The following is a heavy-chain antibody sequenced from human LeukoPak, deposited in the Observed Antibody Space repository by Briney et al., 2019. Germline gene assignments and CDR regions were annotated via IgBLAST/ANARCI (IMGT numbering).Heavy chain of an antibody. CDR2: VSSSGSTI. V-gene: IGHV3-48*03. CDR3: AKSIAVAFYS. CDR1: GFSLNTYE. J-gene: IGHJ4*02. Sequence: PGGSLRLSCEGSGFSLNTYEVNWVRQTPGQGLEWVSYVSSSGSTIYYADSVKGRFTISRDDARNSVYLQMNSLRAADTAVYYCAKSIAVAFYSWGQGTLVTVSS. D-gene: IGHD6-19*01.